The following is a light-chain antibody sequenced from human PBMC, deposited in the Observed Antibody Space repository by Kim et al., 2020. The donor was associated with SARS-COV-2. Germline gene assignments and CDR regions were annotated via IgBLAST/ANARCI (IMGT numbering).Light chain of an antibody. CDR1: RSLVYSDGNTY. J-gene: IGKJ3*01. CDR3: MHSTHSPTFT. Sequence: DVVMTQSPLSLPVTLGQPASISCRSSRSLVYSDGNTYLSWFQQRPGQSPRRLLYKVSDRDPGVPDRFSGSGSGTDFTLKIIRVEAEDVEFYYRMHSTHSPTFTFGPETELDIK. CDR2: KVS. V-gene: IGKV2-30*01.